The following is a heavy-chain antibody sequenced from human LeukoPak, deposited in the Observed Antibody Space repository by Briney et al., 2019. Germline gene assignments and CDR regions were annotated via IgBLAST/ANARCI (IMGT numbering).Heavy chain of an antibody. J-gene: IGHJ4*01. CDR1: GITFIKYS. D-gene: IGHD6-19*01. CDR3: AKRSAESSGYFDY. Sequence: GGSLRLSCAASGITFIKYSMTWVRQAPGKGLEWVSAITGSGTFTDYADSVKGRFTISRDNSKNTLYLQMNSLRAEDTAVYYCAKRSAESSGYFDYWGHGTLVTVSS. V-gene: IGHV3-23*01. CDR2: ITGSGTFT.